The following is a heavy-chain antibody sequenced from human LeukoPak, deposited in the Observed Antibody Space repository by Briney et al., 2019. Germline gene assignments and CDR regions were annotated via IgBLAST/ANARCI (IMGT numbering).Heavy chain of an antibody. V-gene: IGHV3-33*06. CDR2: VWYDGSSK. CDR1: GFIFSHFG. CDR3: AKDVDPRGSYYAGGFH. Sequence: PGGSLRLSCAASGFIFSHFGMHWVRQAPGKGLEWVAVVWYDGSSKYYADSVKGRFTISRDNFKNTLYLQMNSLRAEDTAVYYCAKDVDPRGSYYAGGFHWGQGTLVTVSS. J-gene: IGHJ4*02. D-gene: IGHD1-26*01.